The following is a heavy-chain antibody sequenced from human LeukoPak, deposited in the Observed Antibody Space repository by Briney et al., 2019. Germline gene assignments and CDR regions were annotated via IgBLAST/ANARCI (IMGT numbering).Heavy chain of an antibody. CDR3: ARDSGGYYYDSSGPTY. J-gene: IGHJ4*02. V-gene: IGHV1-69*13. Sequence: SVKVSFKASGGTFSSYAISWVRQAPGQGLEWMGGIIPIFGTANYAQKFQGRVTITADESTSTAYMELSSLRSEDTAVYYCARDSGGYYYDSSGPTYWGQGTLVTVSS. D-gene: IGHD3-22*01. CDR1: GGTFSSYA. CDR2: IIPIFGTA.